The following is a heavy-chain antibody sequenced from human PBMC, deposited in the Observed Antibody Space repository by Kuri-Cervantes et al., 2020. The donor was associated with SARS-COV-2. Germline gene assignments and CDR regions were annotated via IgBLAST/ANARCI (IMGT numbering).Heavy chain of an antibody. CDR1: GGSLSGSF. Sequence: SETLSLTCAVYGGSLSGSFWSWIRQSPRKGLEWIGEVNHNGGANYNPSLRSRVTISVDTSKNQFSLKLSSVTAADTAVYYCARGVMGAVAGFLVPYYYYYMDVWGKGTTVTVSS. J-gene: IGHJ6*03. CDR2: VNHNGGA. D-gene: IGHD6-19*01. V-gene: IGHV4-34*01. CDR3: ARGVMGAVAGFLVPYYYYYMDV.